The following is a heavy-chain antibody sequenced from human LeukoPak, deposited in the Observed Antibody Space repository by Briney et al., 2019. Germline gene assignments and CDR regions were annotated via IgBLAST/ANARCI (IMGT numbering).Heavy chain of an antibody. V-gene: IGHV3-20*04. J-gene: IGHJ6*03. CDR2: IHWNGGRT. D-gene: IGHD4-11*01. Sequence: GGSLRLSCAASGFTFDNYGINWVRQAPGKGLEWVSRIHWNGGRTGYADSVKGRFTISRDNAKNSLYLQMNSLRVEDTALYYCARTIVTMDNYYYMDVWGKGTTVTVSS. CDR3: ARTIVTMDNYYYMDV. CDR1: GFTFDNYG.